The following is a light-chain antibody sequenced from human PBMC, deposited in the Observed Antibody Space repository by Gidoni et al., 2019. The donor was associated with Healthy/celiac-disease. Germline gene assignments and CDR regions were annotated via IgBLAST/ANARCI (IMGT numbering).Light chain of an antibody. CDR3: AAWDDSLNGVV. CDR1: SSNIGSNT. Sequence: QSVLTQPPSPSGTPGQRVTISCSGSSSNIGSNTVNRYQQRPGTAPKLLIYSNNQRPSGVPDRFCGSKSGTSASLAISGLQSEDEADYYCAAWDDSLNGVVFGGGTKLTVL. V-gene: IGLV1-44*01. J-gene: IGLJ2*01. CDR2: SNN.